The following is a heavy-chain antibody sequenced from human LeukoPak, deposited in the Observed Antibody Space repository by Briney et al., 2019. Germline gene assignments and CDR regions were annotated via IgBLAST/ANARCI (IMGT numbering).Heavy chain of an antibody. CDR1: GGSISSGGYY. J-gene: IGHJ5*02. CDR3: ARDIGYYYDSSGYRYNWFDP. V-gene: IGHV4-31*03. CDR2: IYYSGST. D-gene: IGHD3-22*01. Sequence: PSETLSLTCTVSGGSISSGGYYWSWIRQHPGKGLEWIGCIYYSGSTYYNPSLKSRVTISVDTSKNQFSLKLSSVTAADTAVYYCARDIGYYYDSSGYRYNWFDPWGQGTLVTVSS.